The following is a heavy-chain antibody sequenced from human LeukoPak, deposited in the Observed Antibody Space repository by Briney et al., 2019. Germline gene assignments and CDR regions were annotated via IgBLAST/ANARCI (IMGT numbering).Heavy chain of an antibody. Sequence: PGGSLRLSCVASGFTLSTYWMNWVRQAPGKGPEWVANIMQDGSVQHYVDSVKGRFTISRDNAKNSLYLQMNSLRAEDTALYYCARDYTATGGMDVWGQGTTVTVS. CDR3: ARDYTATGGMDV. CDR1: GFTLSTYW. J-gene: IGHJ6*02. V-gene: IGHV3-7*01. CDR2: IMQDGSVQ. D-gene: IGHD2-21*02.